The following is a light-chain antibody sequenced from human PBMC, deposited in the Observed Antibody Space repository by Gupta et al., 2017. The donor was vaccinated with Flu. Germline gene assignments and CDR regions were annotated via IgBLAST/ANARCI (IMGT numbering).Light chain of an antibody. J-gene: IGLJ2*01. CDR1: SLGNSD. V-gene: IGLV3-19*01. CDR3: DTSDNSRNAHYV. Sequence: TINFTGKSTSLGNSDERWCQQKPVQASPLLIYDNNIRLPGSPARLSGSTSGGTAALTIIGAQAEEEEAYYCDTSDNSRNAHYVFGGGTKVTVL. CDR2: DNN.